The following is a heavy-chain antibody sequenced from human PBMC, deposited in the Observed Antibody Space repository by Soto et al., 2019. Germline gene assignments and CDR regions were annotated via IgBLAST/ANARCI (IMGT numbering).Heavy chain of an antibody. Sequence: ASVKVSCKASGGTFSSYAISWVRQAPGQGLEWMGGIIPILGTANYAQKSQGRVTITTDESTSTAYMELSSLRSEDTAVYYCASTDAREQQPRSNDAFDIWGQGTMVT. CDR3: ASTDAREQQPRSNDAFDI. CDR1: GGTFSSYA. D-gene: IGHD6-13*01. CDR2: IIPILGTA. J-gene: IGHJ3*02. V-gene: IGHV1-69*05.